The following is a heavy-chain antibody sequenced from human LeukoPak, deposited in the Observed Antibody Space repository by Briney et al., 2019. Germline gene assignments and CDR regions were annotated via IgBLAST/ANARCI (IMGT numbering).Heavy chain of an antibody. CDR2: IWYDGSNK. V-gene: IGHV3-33*01. J-gene: IGHJ4*02. CDR1: GFTFSSYG. CDR3: TTGLIVVVPAAIRDY. Sequence: GGSLRLSCAASGFTFSSYGMHWVRQAPGKGLEWVAVIWYDGSNKYYADSVKGRFTISRDNSKNTLYLQMNSLKTEDTAVYYCTTGLIVVVPAAIRDYWGQGTLVTVSS. D-gene: IGHD2-2*02.